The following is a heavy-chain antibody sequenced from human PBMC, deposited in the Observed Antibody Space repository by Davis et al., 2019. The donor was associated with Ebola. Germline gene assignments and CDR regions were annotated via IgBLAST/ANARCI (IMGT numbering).Heavy chain of an antibody. V-gene: IGHV3-33*01. D-gene: IGHD3-3*01. J-gene: IGHJ6*02. CDR1: GFTFSSYG. Sequence: GGSLRLSCAASGFTFSSYGMHWVRQAPGKGLEWVAVIWYDGSNKYYADSVKGRFTISRDNSKNTLYLQMNSLRAEDTAVYYCARDLEDCWSGYPHYYYYYGIDVWGQGTTVTVSS. CDR3: ARDLEDCWSGYPHYYYYYGIDV. CDR2: IWYDGSNK.